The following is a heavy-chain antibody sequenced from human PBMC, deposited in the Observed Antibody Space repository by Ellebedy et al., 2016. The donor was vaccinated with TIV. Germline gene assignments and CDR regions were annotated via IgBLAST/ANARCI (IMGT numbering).Heavy chain of an antibody. V-gene: IGHV4-61*01. CDR1: GGSVSSGSYY. J-gene: IGHJ4*02. D-gene: IGHD6-13*01. Sequence: SETLSLTXTVSGGSVSSGSYYWSWIRQPPGKGLEWIGYIYYSGSTNYNPSLKSRVTISVDTSKNQFSLKLSSVTAADTAVYYCARDKMGGSSWYDYWGQGTLVTVSS. CDR3: ARDKMGGSSWYDY. CDR2: IYYSGST.